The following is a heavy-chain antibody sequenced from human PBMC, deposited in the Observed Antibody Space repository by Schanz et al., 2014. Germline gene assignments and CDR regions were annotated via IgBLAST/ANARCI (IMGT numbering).Heavy chain of an antibody. D-gene: IGHD3-10*01. CDR2: IPWNGAAI. Sequence: EEQLVESGGGLVQPGWSLRLSCTASGFNSDDYAMHWVRQAPGKGLEWVSNIPWNGAAIGYAGSVRGRFTISRDSAKNSLYLQMNSLRPEDTALYYCAKGSRSGSKVMDVWGKGTTVTVSS. J-gene: IGHJ6*03. V-gene: IGHV3-9*02. CDR3: AKGSRSGSKVMDV. CDR1: GFNSDDYA.